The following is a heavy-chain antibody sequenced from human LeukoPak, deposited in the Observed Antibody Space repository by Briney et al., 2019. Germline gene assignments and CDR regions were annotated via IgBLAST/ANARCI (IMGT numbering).Heavy chain of an antibody. CDR2: INTNTGNP. J-gene: IGHJ2*01. V-gene: IGHV7-4-1*02. CDR3: ARVNSWQPVPQYFDL. Sequence: ASVKVSCKASGYTFTSYAMNWVRQAPGQGLEWMGWINTNTGNPTYAQGFTGRFVFSLDTSVSTAYLQISSLKAEDTAMYYCARVNSWQPVPQYFDLWGRGTLVTASS. CDR1: GYTFTSYA. D-gene: IGHD6-13*01.